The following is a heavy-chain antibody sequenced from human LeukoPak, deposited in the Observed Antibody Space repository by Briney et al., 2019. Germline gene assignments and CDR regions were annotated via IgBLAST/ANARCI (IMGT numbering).Heavy chain of an antibody. J-gene: IGHJ4*02. CDR3: AKLAKYFYGSETYYFFEH. V-gene: IGHV3-7*01. Sequence: TGGSLRLSCAASGFTFDDYGMSWVRQAPGKGLEWVANIKQDGTEKYYVDSVKGRFTISRENAENSLYLQMNSLRVEDTAVYYCAKLAKYFYGSETYYFFEHWGQGTPVTASS. D-gene: IGHD3-10*01. CDR2: IKQDGTEK. CDR1: GFTFDDYG.